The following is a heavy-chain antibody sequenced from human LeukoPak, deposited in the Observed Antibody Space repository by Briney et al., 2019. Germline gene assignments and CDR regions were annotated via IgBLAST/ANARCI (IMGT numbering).Heavy chain of an antibody. Sequence: SETLSLTCTVSGGSISSYYWSWIRQPPGKGLEWIGYIYYSGSTNYNPSLKSRVTISVDTSKNQFSLKLSSVTAADTAVYYCARDQYYDILTGYYTGFPPFDPWGQGTLVTVSS. CDR1: GGSISSYY. V-gene: IGHV4-59*12. CDR3: ARDQYYDILTGYYTGFPPFDP. CDR2: IYYSGST. J-gene: IGHJ5*02. D-gene: IGHD3-9*01.